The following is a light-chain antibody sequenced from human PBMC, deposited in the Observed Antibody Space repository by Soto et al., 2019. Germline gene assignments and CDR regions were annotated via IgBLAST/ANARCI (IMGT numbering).Light chain of an antibody. CDR1: SANIGAGYD. CDR2: GTS. CDR3: QSYDSSLRSVI. J-gene: IGLJ2*01. Sequence: QSVLTQPPSVSGAPGQRVTISCTGSSANIGAGYDVHWYQQLPGTAPKLLIYGTSNRPSGVPDRFSGSKSGTSASLAITGLQAEDEAEFYCQSYDSSLRSVIFGGGTKVTVL. V-gene: IGLV1-40*01.